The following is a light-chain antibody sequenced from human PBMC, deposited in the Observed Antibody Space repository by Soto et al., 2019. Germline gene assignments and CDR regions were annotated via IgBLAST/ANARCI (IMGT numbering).Light chain of an antibody. Sequence: EIVLTQSPATLSLSPGERATLSCRASQSVSSYLAWYQQKPGQAPRLLIYYASTRATGIPPRFSGSGSGTEFTLTISSLQSEDFALYYCQQYNDWPPITFGQGTRLEIK. CDR1: QSVSSY. V-gene: IGKV3-15*01. CDR3: QQYNDWPPIT. J-gene: IGKJ5*01. CDR2: YAS.